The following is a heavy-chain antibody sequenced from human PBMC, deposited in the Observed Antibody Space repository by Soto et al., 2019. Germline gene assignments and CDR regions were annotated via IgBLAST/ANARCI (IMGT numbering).Heavy chain of an antibody. CDR1: GFAFSSYE. CDR3: ARETGGAPNY. J-gene: IGHJ4*02. CDR2: ISTSGSTI. Sequence: EVQLVESGGGLVQPGGSLRLSCAASGFAFSSYEMNWVRQALGKGLEWVSYISTSGSTIYYADSVKGRFTISRDNAKNSLYLQVNSLRAEDTAVYYCARETGGAPNYWGQGTLVTVSS. V-gene: IGHV3-48*03. D-gene: IGHD1-26*01.